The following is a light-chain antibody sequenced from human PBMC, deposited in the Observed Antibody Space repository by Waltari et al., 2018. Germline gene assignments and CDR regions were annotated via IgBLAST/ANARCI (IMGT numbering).Light chain of an antibody. J-gene: IGLJ3*02. CDR3: QSYDSSLSGAWV. CDR1: SPTIGAGYD. V-gene: IGLV1-40*01. Sequence: QSVLTQPPSVSAAPGQRVTISCTGSSPTIGAGYDVHWFQQLPGTAHKLLIYGNNNRPSGVPDRFSGSKSGTSASLAISGLQAEDEADYHCQSYDSSLSGAWVFGGGTKLTVL. CDR2: GNN.